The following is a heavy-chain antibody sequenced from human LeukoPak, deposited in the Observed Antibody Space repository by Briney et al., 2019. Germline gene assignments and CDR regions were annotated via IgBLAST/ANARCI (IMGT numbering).Heavy chain of an antibody. J-gene: IGHJ4*02. V-gene: IGHV1-2*02. Sequence: GSSVKVSCKASGGTFSSYAISWVRQAPGQGLEWMGWINPNSGGTNYAQKFQGRVTMTRDTSISTAYMELSRLRSDDTAVYYCARARKGGLLDYWGQGTLVTVSS. D-gene: IGHD2-15*01. CDR1: GGTFSSYA. CDR2: INPNSGGT. CDR3: ARARKGGLLDY.